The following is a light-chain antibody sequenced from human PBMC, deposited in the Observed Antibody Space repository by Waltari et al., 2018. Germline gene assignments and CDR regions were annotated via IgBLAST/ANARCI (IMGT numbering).Light chain of an antibody. Sequence: QSVLTPPPSVSGAPGQRVTISCTGSSSSIGTSYDVHWYQPIPGTAPKLLIYGNNRRPAVVPARFAASKAGTSASLGITGLQAEDEADYYCQSYDSSLSGSVFGGGTILTVL. J-gene: IGLJ3*02. CDR1: SSSIGTSYD. CDR2: GNN. V-gene: IGLV1-40*01. CDR3: QSYDSSLSGSV.